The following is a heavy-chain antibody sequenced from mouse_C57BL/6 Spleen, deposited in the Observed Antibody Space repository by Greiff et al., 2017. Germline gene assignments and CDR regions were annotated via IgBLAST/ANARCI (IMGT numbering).Heavy chain of an antibody. CDR1: GFTFSDYG. CDR3: ARPPYGSSNYYAMDY. J-gene: IGHJ4*01. V-gene: IGHV5-17*01. D-gene: IGHD1-1*01. Sequence: EVKLVESGGGLVKPGGSLKLSCAASGFTFSDYGMHWVRQAPEKGLEWVAYISSGSSTIYYADTVKGRFTISRDNAKTTLFLQMTSLRSEDTAMYYCARPPYGSSNYYAMDYWGQGTSVTVSS. CDR2: ISSGSSTI.